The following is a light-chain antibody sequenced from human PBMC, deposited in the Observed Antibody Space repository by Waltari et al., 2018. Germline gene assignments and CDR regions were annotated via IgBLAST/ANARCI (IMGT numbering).Light chain of an antibody. J-gene: IGKJ2*01. CDR1: QSVSGNC. V-gene: IGKV3-20*01. CDR2: AAS. Sequence: ETVLTQSPGTLSLSPGERATPSCRASQSVSGNCLPWYQQKPGQSPRLLIYAASSRVAGLPDRFSGSGSGTDFTLTISRLEPEDFAVYYCQQCGGSPYTFGQGTNLEIK. CDR3: QQCGGSPYT.